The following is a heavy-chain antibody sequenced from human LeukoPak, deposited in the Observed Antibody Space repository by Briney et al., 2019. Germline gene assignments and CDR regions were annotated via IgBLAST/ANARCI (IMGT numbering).Heavy chain of an antibody. CDR2: IRYDGSNK. V-gene: IGHV3-30*02. CDR1: GFTFSSYG. CDR3: AKDDHDSSGYWYYYYYYMDV. D-gene: IGHD3-22*01. Sequence: GGSLRLSCAASGFTFSSYGMHWVRQAPGKGLEWVAFIRYDGSNKYYADSVKGRFTISRDNSKNTLYLQMNSLRAEDTAVYYCAKDDHDSSGYWYYYYYYMDVWGKGTTVTISS. J-gene: IGHJ6*03.